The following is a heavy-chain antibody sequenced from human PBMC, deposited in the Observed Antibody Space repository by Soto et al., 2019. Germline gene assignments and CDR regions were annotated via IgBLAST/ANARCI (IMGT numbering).Heavy chain of an antibody. CDR2: ISGNSGST. Sequence: PGGSLRLSCAASGFTFDDYAMHWVRQAPGKGLEWVSAISGNSGSTYYADSVEGRFTISRDNSKNTLYLQMNSLRAEDTAVYYCAKEDDFWSGYYLPRALDYWGQGTLVTVSS. D-gene: IGHD3-3*01. CDR3: AKEDDFWSGYYLPRALDY. J-gene: IGHJ4*02. CDR1: GFTFDDYA. V-gene: IGHV3-23*01.